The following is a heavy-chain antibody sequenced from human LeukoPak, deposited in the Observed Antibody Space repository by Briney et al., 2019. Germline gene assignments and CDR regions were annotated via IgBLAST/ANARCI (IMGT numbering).Heavy chain of an antibody. CDR3: ARATQPGFDP. V-gene: IGHV3-48*01. CDR1: GLTFSTYS. J-gene: IGHJ5*02. D-gene: IGHD2-15*01. Sequence: GGSLRLSCGASGLTFSTYSMNWVRQAPGKGLEWVSYISSDSGARYYADSVRGRFTISRDNAKNSLYLQMNSLRAEDTAVYYCARATQPGFDPWGQGTLVTVSS. CDR2: ISSDSGAR.